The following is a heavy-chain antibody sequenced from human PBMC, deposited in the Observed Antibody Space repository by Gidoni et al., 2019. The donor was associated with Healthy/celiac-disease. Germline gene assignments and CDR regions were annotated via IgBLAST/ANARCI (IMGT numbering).Heavy chain of an antibody. CDR3: ARVNVRSGYYPPPAFDY. CDR1: GGSFSGYY. V-gene: IGHV4-34*01. Sequence: QVQLQQWGAGLLKPSETLSLTCADYGGSFSGYYWSWIRQPPGKGLEWIGEINHSGSTNYNPSLKSRVTISVDTSKNQFSLKLSSVTAADTAVYYCARVNVRSGYYPPPAFDYWGQGTLVTVSS. J-gene: IGHJ4*02. D-gene: IGHD3-22*01. CDR2: INHSGST.